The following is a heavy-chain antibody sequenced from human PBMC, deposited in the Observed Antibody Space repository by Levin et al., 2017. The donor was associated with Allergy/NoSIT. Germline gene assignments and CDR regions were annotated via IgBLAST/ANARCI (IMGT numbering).Heavy chain of an antibody. J-gene: IGHJ4*02. Sequence: GESLKISCAASGFTFSSYSMNWVRQAPGKGLEWVSSISSSSSYIYYADSVKGRFTISRDNAKNSLYLQMNSLRAEDTAVYYCARDSVAGTDYWGQGTLVTVSS. V-gene: IGHV3-21*01. D-gene: IGHD6-19*01. CDR2: ISSSSSYI. CDR3: ARDSVAGTDY. CDR1: GFTFSSYS.